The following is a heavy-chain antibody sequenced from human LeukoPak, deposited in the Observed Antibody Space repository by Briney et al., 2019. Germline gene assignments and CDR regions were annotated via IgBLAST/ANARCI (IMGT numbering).Heavy chain of an antibody. J-gene: IGHJ1*01. CDR1: GFTFRNYA. CDR3: AKFRGIPTTVTQD. Sequence: PGGSLRLSCAASGFTFRNYAMGWVRQAPGKGLEWVSTSSGSGDDTYYADSVKGRFTISRDNSKNTLYLQMSGLRAEDTAVYYCAKFRGIPTTVTQDWCQGTLVTVSS. D-gene: IGHD4-17*01. V-gene: IGHV3-23*01. CDR2: SSGSGDDT.